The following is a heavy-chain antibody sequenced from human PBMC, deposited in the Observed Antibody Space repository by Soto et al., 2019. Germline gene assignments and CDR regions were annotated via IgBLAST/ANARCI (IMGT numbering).Heavy chain of an antibody. CDR3: ARTKERQYQLLFDY. V-gene: IGHV4-61*01. D-gene: IGHD2-2*01. CDR1: GGSISSGSYY. Sequence: PSETLSLTCTVSGGSISSGSYYRSWIRQPPGKGLEWIGYLYYNGGTNYTPSLKSRVTISVDTSKNQFSLKLSSVTAADTAVYFCARTKERQYQLLFDYWGQGSLVTVSS. J-gene: IGHJ4*02. CDR2: LYYNGGT.